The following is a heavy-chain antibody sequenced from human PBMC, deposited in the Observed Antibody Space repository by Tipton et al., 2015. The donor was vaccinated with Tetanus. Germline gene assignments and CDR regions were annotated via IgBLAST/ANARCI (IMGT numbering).Heavy chain of an antibody. V-gene: IGHV1-2*02. J-gene: IGHJ6*02. CDR2: INPNSGGT. CDR1: GYTFTGYY. CDR3: ARRMHCDILTGYYRGCYYYGMDV. D-gene: IGHD3-9*01. Sequence: QLVQSGAEVKKPGASVKVSCKASGYTFTGYYMHWVRQAPGQGLEWMGWINPNSGGTNYAQKFQGRVTMTRDTSISTAYMELSRLRSDDTAVYYCARRMHCDILTGYYRGCYYYGMDVWGQGTTVTVSS.